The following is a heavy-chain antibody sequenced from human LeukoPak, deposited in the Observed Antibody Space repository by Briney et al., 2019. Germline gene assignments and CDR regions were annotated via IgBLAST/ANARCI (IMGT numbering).Heavy chain of an antibody. CDR1: GFTFSAYY. CDR2: ISTTGSTI. D-gene: IGHD6-13*01. Sequence: GGSLRLSCAASGFTFSAYYMSWIRQAPGKGLEWVSYISTTGSTIKYADSVKGRFTISRDNAKNSLYLQMNSLRAEDTAVYYCARAAGHYYFDYWGQGTLVTVSS. J-gene: IGHJ4*02. CDR3: ARAAGHYYFDY. V-gene: IGHV3-11*04.